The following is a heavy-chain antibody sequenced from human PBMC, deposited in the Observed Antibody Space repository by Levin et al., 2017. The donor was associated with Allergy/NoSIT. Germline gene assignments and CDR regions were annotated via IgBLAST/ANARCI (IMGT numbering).Heavy chain of an antibody. CDR2: INHHGST. D-gene: IGHD1/OR15-1a*01. V-gene: IGHV4-34*01. CDR3: ARGANSYDMDV. Sequence: SQTLSLTCAVYGASFSDYYWRWIRQSPRKGLEWIGEINHHGSTNYSPSLESRVIMSLDTSKRQFSLRLRSVTAADTAVCYCARGANSYDMDVWGQGATVTVSS. J-gene: IGHJ6*02. CDR1: GASFSDYY.